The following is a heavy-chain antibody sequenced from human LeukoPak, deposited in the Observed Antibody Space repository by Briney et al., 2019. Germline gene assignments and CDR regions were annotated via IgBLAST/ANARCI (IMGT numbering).Heavy chain of an antibody. Sequence: PSETLSLTCTVSGGSISSYYWSWIRQPPGKGLEWIGYIYYSGSTNYNPSLKGRVTISVDTSKNQFSLKLSSVTAADTAVYYCARSSTMVRGVMDYWGQGTLVTVSS. J-gene: IGHJ4*02. V-gene: IGHV4-59*08. CDR3: ARSSTMVRGVMDY. CDR2: IYYSGST. CDR1: GGSISSYY. D-gene: IGHD3-10*01.